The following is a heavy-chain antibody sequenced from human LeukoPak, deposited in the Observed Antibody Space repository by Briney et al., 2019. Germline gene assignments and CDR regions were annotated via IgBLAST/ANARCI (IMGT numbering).Heavy chain of an antibody. CDR3: ARDQVGPED. CDR1: GFTFSGFW. CDR2: MNRDGSEK. D-gene: IGHD1-26*01. Sequence: PGGSLRLSCAASGFTFSGFWMSWVRQAPGKGLEWVANMNRDGSEKYYVDSVKGRFTISRDNAKSSLYLQMNSLTAEDTAVYYCARDQVGPEDWGQGTLVTVSS. V-gene: IGHV3-7*01. J-gene: IGHJ4*02.